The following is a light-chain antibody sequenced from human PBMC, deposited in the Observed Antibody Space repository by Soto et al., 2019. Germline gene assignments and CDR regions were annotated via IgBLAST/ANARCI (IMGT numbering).Light chain of an antibody. CDR3: VLYMGSGPWV. CDR1: SGSVSTSYY. J-gene: IGLJ3*02. V-gene: IGLV8-61*01. Sequence: QTVVTQEPSFSVSPGGTVTLTCGLSSGSVSTSYYPSWYQQTPGQAPRTLIYSTNTRSSGVPDRFSGSILGNKAALTTTGAQADDESDYYCVLYMGSGPWVFGGGTKVTVL. CDR2: STN.